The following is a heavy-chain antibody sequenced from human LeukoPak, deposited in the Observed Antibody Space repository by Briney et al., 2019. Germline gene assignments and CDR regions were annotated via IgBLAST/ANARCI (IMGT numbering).Heavy chain of an antibody. Sequence: ASVTVSCKASGYTFTSYGISWVRQAPGQGLEWMGWISAYNGNTNYAQKLQGRVTMTTDTSTSTAYMELRSLRSDDTAVYYCARSPLVGAEDWFDPWGQGTLVTVSS. J-gene: IGHJ5*02. CDR1: GYTFTSYG. V-gene: IGHV1-18*01. CDR2: ISAYNGNT. CDR3: ARSPLVGAEDWFDP. D-gene: IGHD1-26*01.